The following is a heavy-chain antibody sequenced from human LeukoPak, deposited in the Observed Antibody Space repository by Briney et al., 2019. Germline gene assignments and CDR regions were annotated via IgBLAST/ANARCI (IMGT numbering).Heavy chain of an antibody. CDR1: GLTFSSYS. Sequence: GGSLRLSCAASGLTFSSYSMNWGRQAPGKGLEWVSSISSSSSYIYYADSVKGLFTIPRDNAKNSLYLQMNSLRAEDTAGYCCAIVPQKEVTPDTYYFDYWGQGTLVTVSS. V-gene: IGHV3-21*01. CDR2: ISSSSSYI. J-gene: IGHJ4*02. D-gene: IGHD4-23*01. CDR3: AIVPQKEVTPDTYYFDY.